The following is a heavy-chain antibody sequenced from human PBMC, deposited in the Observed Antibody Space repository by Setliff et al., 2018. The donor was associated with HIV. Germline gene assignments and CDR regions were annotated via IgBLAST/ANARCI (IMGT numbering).Heavy chain of an antibody. Sequence: SVKVSCKASGGTFSSYVISWVRQAPGQGPEWMGGIIPMYGVTNYAQKSQGRVTITTDESTSTAYMELSSLRSEDTAVYYCGAGQHSYSYLGYYYSGVDVWGQGTTVTVSS. V-gene: IGHV1-69*05. J-gene: IGHJ6*02. CDR3: GAGQHSYSYLGYYYSGVDV. CDR2: IIPMYGVT. D-gene: IGHD3-10*01. CDR1: GGTFSSYV.